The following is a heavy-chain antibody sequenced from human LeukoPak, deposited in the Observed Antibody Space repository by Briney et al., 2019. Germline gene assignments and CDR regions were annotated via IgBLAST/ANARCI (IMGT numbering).Heavy chain of an antibody. CDR3: AKDHVPSY. CDR1: GLTFRNYA. V-gene: IGHV3-23*01. J-gene: IGHJ4*02. Sequence: GGSLRLSCAASGLTFRNYAMSWVRQAPGKGLEWVSVICANDGNTYYADAVKGRFTISRDYSKDTLYLQMDSLRAEGTAIYYCAKDHVPSYWGQGTLVTVSS. CDR2: ICANDGNT. D-gene: IGHD3-10*01.